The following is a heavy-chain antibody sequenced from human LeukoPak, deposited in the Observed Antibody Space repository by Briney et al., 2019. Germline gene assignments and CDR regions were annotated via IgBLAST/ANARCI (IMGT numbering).Heavy chain of an antibody. CDR2: ISSSSSYI. CDR3: ASLGGGFWSGSVDAFDI. J-gene: IGHJ3*02. Sequence: SGGSLRLSCAASGFTFSSYSMNWVRQAPGKGLEWVSSISSSSSYIYYADSVKGRFTISRDNAKNSLYLQMNSLRAEDTAVYYCASLGGGFWSGSVDAFDIWGQGTMVTVSS. V-gene: IGHV3-21*01. CDR1: GFTFSSYS. D-gene: IGHD3-3*01.